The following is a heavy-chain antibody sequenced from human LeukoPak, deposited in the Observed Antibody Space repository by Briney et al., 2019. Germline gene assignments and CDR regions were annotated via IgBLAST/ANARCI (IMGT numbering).Heavy chain of an antibody. Sequence: GASVKVSCKASGYTFTTYGISWVRQAPGQGLEWMGWISAYNGDTNYAQRLQGRVTMTTDTSTSTAYMELRSLRSDDTAGYYCARILYYDSSGPPDYWGQGTLVTVSS. CDR3: ARILYYDSSGPPDY. D-gene: IGHD3-22*01. CDR1: GYTFTTYG. J-gene: IGHJ4*02. V-gene: IGHV1-18*01. CDR2: ISAYNGDT.